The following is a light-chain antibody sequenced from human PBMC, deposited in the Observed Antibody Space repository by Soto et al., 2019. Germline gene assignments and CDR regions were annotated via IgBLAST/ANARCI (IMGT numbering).Light chain of an antibody. J-gene: IGKJ4*01. CDR2: DAT. V-gene: IGKV3-11*01. CDR1: QSVSSY. CDR3: QQRSNWPLS. Sequence: EIVLTQSPATLSLSPGERATLSCRVSQSVSSYLAWYQQKPGQAPRLLVYDATNRATGIPARFSGRGSGTDFTLTISSLEPEDFAVYYCQQRSNWPLSFGGGTKVEIK.